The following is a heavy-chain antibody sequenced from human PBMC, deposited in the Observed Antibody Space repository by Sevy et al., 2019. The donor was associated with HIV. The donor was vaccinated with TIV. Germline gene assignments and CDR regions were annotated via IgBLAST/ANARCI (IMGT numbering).Heavy chain of an antibody. Sequence: GSLRLSCAASGFTFSTYAMSWVRQAPGKGLEWVSAIRGSGSSTYYADSVKGRFTISRDNSKNTLYLQMNSLRAEDTAVYYCAKESPGYSYDSSGSFDYWGQGTLVTVSS. CDR1: GFTFSTYA. CDR2: IRGSGSST. J-gene: IGHJ4*02. CDR3: AKESPGYSYDSSGSFDY. V-gene: IGHV3-23*01. D-gene: IGHD3-22*01.